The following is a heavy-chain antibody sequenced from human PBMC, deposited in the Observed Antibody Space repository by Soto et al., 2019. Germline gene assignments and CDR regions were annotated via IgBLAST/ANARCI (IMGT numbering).Heavy chain of an antibody. CDR1: GYTFTTYY. CDR2: NNPSGGST. CDR3: VRVGFLSTFGVLSISADSYYYGLDV. D-gene: IGHD3-3*01. V-gene: IGHV1-46*01. J-gene: IGHJ6*02. Sequence: QVQLVQSGAEVKKPGASVKISCKASGYTFTTYYVHWVRQAPGRGLEWMGINNPSGGSTQYAQSFQGRVTMTRDTSTSTLYMELSSLRSEDTAVYYCVRVGFLSTFGVLSISADSYYYGLDVWGQGTTVTVSS.